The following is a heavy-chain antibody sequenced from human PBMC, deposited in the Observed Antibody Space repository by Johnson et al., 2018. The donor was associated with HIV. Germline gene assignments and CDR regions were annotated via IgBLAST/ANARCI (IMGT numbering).Heavy chain of an antibody. J-gene: IGHJ3*02. CDR2: ICWNSGSI. CDR3: AKGISQAGNWNYGGAFDI. CDR1: GFTFDDYA. V-gene: IGHV3-9*01. D-gene: IGHD1-7*01. Sequence: VQLVESGGGLAQPGRSLRLSCAASGFTFDDYAINWVRQAPGKGLEWVSGICWNSGSIGYADSVKGRFTISRDHAKYSLYLQMNSLIAEDTALYYCAKGISQAGNWNYGGAFDIWGQGTMVTVSS.